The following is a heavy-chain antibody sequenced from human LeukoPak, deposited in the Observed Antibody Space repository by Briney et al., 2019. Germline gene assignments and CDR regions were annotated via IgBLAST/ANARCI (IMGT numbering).Heavy chain of an antibody. CDR2: IYYSGCT. CDR1: GVSISSYY. D-gene: IGHD6-19*01. CDR3: ARDSAGYSSGWYYYYYMDV. J-gene: IGHJ6*03. V-gene: IGHV4-59*01. Sequence: SETLSLTCTGSGVSISSYYWSWIRQPPGKGLDWIGYIYYSGCTNYNPFLKSRVTISVDTTKNQFSLQLSPVTAADTAVYYCARDSAGYSSGWYYYYYMDVWGKGTTVTGSS.